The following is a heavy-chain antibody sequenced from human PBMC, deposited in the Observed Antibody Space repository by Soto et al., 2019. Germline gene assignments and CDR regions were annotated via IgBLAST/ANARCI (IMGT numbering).Heavy chain of an antibody. CDR2: FDPEDGET. J-gene: IGHJ4*02. CDR1: GYTLTELS. Sequence: ATVKVSCKVSGYTLTELSMHWVRQAPGKGLEWMGGFDPEDGETIYAQKFQGRVTMTEDTSTDTAYMELSSLRSEDTAVYYCATDVIAARTKYFDYWGQGTLVTVS. CDR3: ATDVIAARTKYFDY. D-gene: IGHD6-6*01. V-gene: IGHV1-24*01.